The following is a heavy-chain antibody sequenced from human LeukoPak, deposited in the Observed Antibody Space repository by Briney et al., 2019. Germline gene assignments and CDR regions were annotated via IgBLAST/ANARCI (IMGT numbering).Heavy chain of an antibody. J-gene: IGHJ6*04. CDR3: VRDRAPRGGALGGAKGMDV. Sequence: PGKSLRLYCAASGFTFSNYAFHWVRQPPGKGLEWAAVISYEGSVTYYADSVKGRFTVSRDNFKNTLNLEMNSLRVEDTAVYYCVRDRAPRGGALGGAKGMDVWGEGTTVTVSS. D-gene: IGHD3-10*01. CDR1: GFTFSNYA. V-gene: IGHV3-30*04. CDR2: ISYEGSVT.